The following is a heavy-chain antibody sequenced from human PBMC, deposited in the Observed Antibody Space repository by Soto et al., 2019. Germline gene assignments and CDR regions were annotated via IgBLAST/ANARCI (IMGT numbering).Heavy chain of an antibody. CDR3: AREPLT. V-gene: IGHV4-31*03. J-gene: IGHJ4*02. Sequence: QVQLQESGPGLVKPSQTLSLTCTVSGGSISSGGYYWNWIRQHPGKGLEWIGYIYYSGSTSYNPSLKGRVTISIDTSKNPFSPKLSSGTAPDPAVYYWAREPLTWGQGTLVTVSS. CDR1: GGSISSGGYY. CDR2: IYYSGST.